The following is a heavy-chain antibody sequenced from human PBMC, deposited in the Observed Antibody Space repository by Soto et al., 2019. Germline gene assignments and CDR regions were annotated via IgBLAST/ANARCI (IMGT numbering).Heavy chain of an antibody. V-gene: IGHV4-38-2*02. J-gene: IGHJ6*02. CDR3: ARDRGYGGAEGLLMGGDYYYYGMDV. D-gene: IGHD3-3*01. CDR2: IYHSGST. CDR1: GYSISSGYY. Sequence: SETLSLTCAVSGYSISSGYYWGWIRQPPGKGLEWIGSIYHSGSTYYNPSLKSRVTISVDTSKNQFSLKLSSVTAADTAVYYCARDRGYGGAEGLLMGGDYYYYGMDVWGQGTTVTVSS.